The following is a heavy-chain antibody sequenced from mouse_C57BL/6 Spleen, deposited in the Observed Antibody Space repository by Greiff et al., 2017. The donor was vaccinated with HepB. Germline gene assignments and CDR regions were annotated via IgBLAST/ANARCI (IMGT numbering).Heavy chain of an antibody. CDR3: ARFTGPYWYFDV. V-gene: IGHV7-3*01. Sequence: EVMLVESGGGLVQPGGSLSLSCAASGFTFTDYYMSWVRQPPGKALEWFGFIRNKANGYTTEYSASVKGRFTISRDNSQSILYLQMNALRAEDSATYYCARFTGPYWYFDVWGTGTTVTVSS. D-gene: IGHD3-2*02. CDR2: IRNKANGYTT. J-gene: IGHJ1*03. CDR1: GFTFTDYY.